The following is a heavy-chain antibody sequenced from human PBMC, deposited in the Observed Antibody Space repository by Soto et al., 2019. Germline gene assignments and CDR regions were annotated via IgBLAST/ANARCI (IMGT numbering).Heavy chain of an antibody. D-gene: IGHD6-6*01. CDR1: GFTFSSYA. CDR2: ISGSGGST. V-gene: IGHV3-23*01. CDR3: ATEDPSNHYYYGMDV. Sequence: PGGSLRLSCAASGFTFSSYAMSWVRQALGKGLEWVSAISGSGGSTYYADSVKGRFTISRDNSKNTLYLQMNSMRAEDTAVYYCATEDPSNHYYYGMDVWGQGTTVTVSS. J-gene: IGHJ6*02.